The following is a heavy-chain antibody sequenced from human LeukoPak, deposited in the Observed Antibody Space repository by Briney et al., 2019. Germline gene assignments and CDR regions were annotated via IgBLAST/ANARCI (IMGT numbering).Heavy chain of an antibody. Sequence: PGGSLRLSCAASGFTFSSYAMHWVRQAPGKGLEWVAVISYDGSNKYYADSVKGRFTISRDNSKNTLYLQMNSLRAEDTAVYYCARESLTGPGGWFDPWGQGTLVTVSS. D-gene: IGHD3-9*01. J-gene: IGHJ5*02. CDR1: GFTFSSYA. CDR2: ISYDGSNK. CDR3: ARESLTGPGGWFDP. V-gene: IGHV3-30-3*01.